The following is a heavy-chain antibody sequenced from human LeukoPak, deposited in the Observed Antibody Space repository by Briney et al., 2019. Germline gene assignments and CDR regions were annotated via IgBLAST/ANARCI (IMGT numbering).Heavy chain of an antibody. V-gene: IGHV1-3*01. CDR3: ARGAVIAHFDY. J-gene: IGHJ4*02. CDR2: IAPGNGNT. Sequence: GASVKVSCKASGYTFTSYYMHWVRQAPGQRLEWMGWIAPGNGNTKYSQKFQGRVTLTRDTSASTAYMELSSLTSEDTAVFYCARGAVIAHFDYWGQGTLVTVSS. CDR1: GYTFTSYY. D-gene: IGHD2-21*01.